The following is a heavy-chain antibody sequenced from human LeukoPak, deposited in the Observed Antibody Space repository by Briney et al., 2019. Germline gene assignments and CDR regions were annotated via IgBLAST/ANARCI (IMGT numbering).Heavy chain of an antibody. D-gene: IGHD4-11*01. V-gene: IGHV4-34*01. CDR2: INHSGST. CDR1: GGSFSGYY. CDR3: ARACRMTTVTSGGYYFDY. J-gene: IGHJ4*02. Sequence: SSETLSLTCAVYGGSFSGYYWSWIRQPPGKGLEWIGEINHSGSTNYNPSLKSRVTISVDTSKNQFSLKLSSVTAADTAVYYCARACRMTTVTSGGYYFDYWGQGTLVTVSS.